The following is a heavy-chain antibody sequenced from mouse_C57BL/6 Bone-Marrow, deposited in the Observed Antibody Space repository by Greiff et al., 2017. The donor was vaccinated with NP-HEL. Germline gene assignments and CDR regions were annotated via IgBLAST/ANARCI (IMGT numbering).Heavy chain of an antibody. CDR1: GFTFSSYG. D-gene: IGHD2-1*01. V-gene: IGHV5-6*01. CDR3: ARQGLRNYCYWYFDV. J-gene: IGHJ1*03. Sequence: EVQWVESGGDLVKPGGSLKLSCAASGFTFSSYGMSWVRQTPDKRLEWVATISSGGSYTYYPDSVKGRFTISRDNAKNTLYLQMSSLKSEDTAMYYCARQGLRNYCYWYFDVWRTGTTVTVSS. CDR2: ISSGGSYT.